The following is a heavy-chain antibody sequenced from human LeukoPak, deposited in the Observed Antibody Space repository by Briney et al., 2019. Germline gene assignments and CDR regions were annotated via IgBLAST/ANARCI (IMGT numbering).Heavy chain of an antibody. CDR3: ARSSSSWLSAFDI. D-gene: IGHD6-13*01. J-gene: IGHJ3*02. CDR1: GFTFSSYW. V-gene: IGHV3-7*01. CDR2: IKQDGSEK. Sequence: PGGSLRLSCAASGFTFSSYWMSWVRQAPGKGLEWVANIKQDGSEKYYVDSVKGRFTISRDNAKNSLYLQMNSLRAEDTAVYYCARSSSSWLSAFDIWGQGTMVTVSS.